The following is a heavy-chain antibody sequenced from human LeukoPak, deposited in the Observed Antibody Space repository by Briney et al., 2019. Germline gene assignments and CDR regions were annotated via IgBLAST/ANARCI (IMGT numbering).Heavy chain of an antibody. J-gene: IGHJ3*02. D-gene: IGHD5/OR15-5a*01. CDR3: ARTVSRAFDI. V-gene: IGHV3-64D*09. CDR2: IISNGGST. Sequence: GGSLRLSCSASGFTFSSYSMYWVRQAPGKGLEYVSSIISNGGSTYYADSVKGRFTISRDNSKNTLYLQMSSLRAEDTAVYYCARTVSRAFDIWGQGTMVTVSS. CDR1: GFTFSSYS.